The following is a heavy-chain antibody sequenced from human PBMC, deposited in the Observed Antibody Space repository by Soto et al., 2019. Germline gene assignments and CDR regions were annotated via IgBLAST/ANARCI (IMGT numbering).Heavy chain of an antibody. J-gene: IGHJ4*02. D-gene: IGHD4-17*01. CDR2: IRSKANSYAT. CDR1: GFTFSGSA. V-gene: IGHV3-73*02. CDR3: TRLYGDYSNDY. Sequence: EVQLVESGGGLAQPGGSLKLSCAASGFTFSGSAMHWVRQASGKGLEWVGRIRSKANSYATAYAASVKGRFTISRDDSKNTAYLQMNSLKTEDTAVYYCTRLYGDYSNDYWGQGTLVTVSS.